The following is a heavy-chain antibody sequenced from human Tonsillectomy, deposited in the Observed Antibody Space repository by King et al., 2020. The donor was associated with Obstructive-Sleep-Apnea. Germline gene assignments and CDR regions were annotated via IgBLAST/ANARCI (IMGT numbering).Heavy chain of an antibody. CDR3: ARDALAHRIFLDS. J-gene: IGHJ4*02. V-gene: IGHV3-21*01. D-gene: IGHD6-6*01. CDR2: ITASSSHI. CDR1: GFSFSGYS. Sequence: VQLVESGGGLVKPGGSLRLSCVSSGFSFSGYSMNWVRQAPGEGLEWVSSITASSSHIYYADSVQGRFTISRDNSRNTLFLHMDSLRAEDTAIYYCARDALAHRIFLDSWGQGTLVTVSS.